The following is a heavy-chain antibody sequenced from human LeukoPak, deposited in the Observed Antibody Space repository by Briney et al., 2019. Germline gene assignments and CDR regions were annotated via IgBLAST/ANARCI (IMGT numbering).Heavy chain of an antibody. CDR3: ARQGSSGYPYYYYGMDV. CDR2: IYPGDSDT. Sequence: GESLKISCKGSGYSFTSYWIGWVRQMPGKGLEWMGIIYPGDSDTRYSPSFQGQVTISADKSISTAYLQWSSLKASDTAMYYCARQGSSGYPYYYYGMDVWGQGTTVTVSS. CDR1: GYSFTSYW. V-gene: IGHV5-51*01. J-gene: IGHJ6*02. D-gene: IGHD3-22*01.